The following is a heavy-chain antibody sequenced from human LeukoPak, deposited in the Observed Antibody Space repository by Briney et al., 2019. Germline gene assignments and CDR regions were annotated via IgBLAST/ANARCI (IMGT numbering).Heavy chain of an antibody. D-gene: IGHD3-10*01. J-gene: IGHJ5*02. CDR2: INHSGSI. Sequence: PSETLSLTCTVSGGSISNYYWSWIRQPPGKGLEWIGEINHSGSINYRPSLKSRVTISVDTSKNQFSLKLSSVTAADTAVYYCAREGLWFGESRNWFDPWGQGTLVTVSS. CDR3: AREGLWFGESRNWFDP. CDR1: GGSISNYY. V-gene: IGHV4-59*01.